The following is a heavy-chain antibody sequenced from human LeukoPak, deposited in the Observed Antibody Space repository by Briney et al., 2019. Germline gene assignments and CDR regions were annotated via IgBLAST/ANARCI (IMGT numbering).Heavy chain of an antibody. Sequence: GGSLRLSCAASGFTFDDYTMHWVRQAPGKGLKWVSLITWDGGSTYYADSVKGRSTISRDNNKNSLYLQMNSLRPEDTALYYCAKGTSSWHEFDYWGQGTLVTVSS. CDR3: AKGTSSWHEFDY. V-gene: IGHV3-43D*03. J-gene: IGHJ4*02. CDR1: GFTFDDYT. CDR2: ITWDGGST. D-gene: IGHD6-13*01.